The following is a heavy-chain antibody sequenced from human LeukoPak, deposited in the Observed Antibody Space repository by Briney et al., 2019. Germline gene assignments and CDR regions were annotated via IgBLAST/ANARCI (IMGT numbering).Heavy chain of an antibody. CDR1: GFTFSSYS. D-gene: IGHD3-10*01. V-gene: IGHV3-21*01. J-gene: IGHJ6*02. CDR2: ISSSSSYI. Sequence: GGSLRLSCAASGFTFSSYSMNWVRQAPGKGLEWVSSISSSSSYIYYADSVKGRFTISRDNAKNSLYLQTNSLRAEDTAVYYCARDRYGSGSYYYSDGAGMDVWGQGTTVTVSS. CDR3: ARDRYGSGSYYYSDGAGMDV.